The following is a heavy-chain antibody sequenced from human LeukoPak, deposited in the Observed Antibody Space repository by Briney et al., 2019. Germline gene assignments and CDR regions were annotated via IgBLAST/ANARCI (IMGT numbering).Heavy chain of an antibody. CDR1: GGSISSSSYY. CDR3: ARQPIVVVPAAIKARAFDI. CDR2: IYYSGST. D-gene: IGHD2-2*02. J-gene: IGHJ3*02. Sequence: SETLSLTRTVSGGSISSSSYYWGWIRHPPGKGLEWSGSIYYSGSTYYNPSLKSRVTISVDTSKNQFSLKLSSVTAADTAVYYCARQPIVVVPAAIKARAFDIWGQGTMVTVSS. V-gene: IGHV4-39*01.